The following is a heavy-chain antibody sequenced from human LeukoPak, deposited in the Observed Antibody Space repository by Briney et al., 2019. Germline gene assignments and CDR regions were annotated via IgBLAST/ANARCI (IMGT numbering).Heavy chain of an antibody. CDR2: ISGSGGST. V-gene: IGHV3-23*01. Sequence: GGSLRLSCAASGFTFSSYAMSWVRQAPGKGLEWVSAISGSGGSTYYADSVKGRFTISRDNSKNTLYLQMNSLRAEDTAVYYCAKSLSYDFWSGYYNRPDYWGQGTLVTVSS. D-gene: IGHD3-3*01. CDR1: GFTFSSYA. J-gene: IGHJ4*02. CDR3: AKSLSYDFWSGYYNRPDY.